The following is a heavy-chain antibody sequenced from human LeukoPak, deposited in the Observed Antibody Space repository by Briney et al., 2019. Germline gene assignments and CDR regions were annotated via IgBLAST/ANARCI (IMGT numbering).Heavy chain of an antibody. Sequence: PSETLSLTCTVSGGSISSYYWSWIRQPAGKGLEWIGRIYTSGSTNYNPSLKSRVTMSVDPSKNQFSLKLSSVTAADTAVYYCARGIAVAGTIGRKKDPAPYYFDYWGQGTLVTVSS. CDR3: ARGIAVAGTIGRKKDPAPYYFDY. J-gene: IGHJ4*02. D-gene: IGHD6-19*01. V-gene: IGHV4-4*07. CDR1: GGSISSYY. CDR2: IYTSGST.